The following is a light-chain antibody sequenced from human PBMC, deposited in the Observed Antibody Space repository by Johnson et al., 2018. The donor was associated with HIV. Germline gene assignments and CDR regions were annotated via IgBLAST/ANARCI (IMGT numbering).Light chain of an antibody. J-gene: IGLJ1*01. CDR3: GAREISLSAGGG. Sequence: QSVLTQPPSVSAAPGQKVTISCSGSSSNIGNNYVSWYQQLPGTVPKLLIYDNNKRPSGIPDRFSGSKSGTSATLGITGLQTGDEADYYCGAREISLSAGGGFGPGTKVTVL. V-gene: IGLV1-51*01. CDR2: DNN. CDR1: SSNIGNNY.